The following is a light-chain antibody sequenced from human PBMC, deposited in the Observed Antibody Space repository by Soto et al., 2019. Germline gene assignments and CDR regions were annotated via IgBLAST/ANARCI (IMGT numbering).Light chain of an antibody. CDR2: DAS. J-gene: IGKJ1*01. CDR1: QSISSW. Sequence: DIQMTQSPSTLSASVGDRVTITCRASQSISSWLAWYQQKPGKAPKLLIYDASSLESGVPSRFSGSGSGTEFTLTISSLQPDDFATYYCQQYNSYPWPFGQGTKVDIK. CDR3: QQYNSYPWP. V-gene: IGKV1-5*01.